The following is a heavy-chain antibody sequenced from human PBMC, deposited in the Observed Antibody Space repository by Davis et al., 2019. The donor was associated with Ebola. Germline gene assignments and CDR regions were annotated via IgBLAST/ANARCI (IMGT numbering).Heavy chain of an antibody. V-gene: IGHV1-46*01. CDR3: ARASHYDRDY. D-gene: IGHD3-22*01. CDR2: INPSGDDT. J-gene: IGHJ4*02. Sequence: ASVKVSCKASGYTFVSHYMHWVRQAPGQGLQWMGRINPSGDDTIYAQKFQGRVTMFSDTSTSTAYMELSSLRSEDTAVYYCARASHYDRDYWGQGTLVTVSS. CDR1: GYTFVSHY.